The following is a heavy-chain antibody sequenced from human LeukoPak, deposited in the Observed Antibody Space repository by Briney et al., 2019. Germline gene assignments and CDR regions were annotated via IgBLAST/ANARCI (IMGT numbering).Heavy chain of an antibody. Sequence: PSETLSLTCTVSGGSISSYYGSWIRQPPGKGLEWIGYIHYSGSTNYNPSLKSRVTISVDTSKNQFSLKLSSVTAADTAVYYCARGALVFDYWGQGTLVTVSS. CDR1: GGSISSYY. J-gene: IGHJ4*02. CDR2: IHYSGST. V-gene: IGHV4-59*01. CDR3: ARGALVFDY. D-gene: IGHD1-26*01.